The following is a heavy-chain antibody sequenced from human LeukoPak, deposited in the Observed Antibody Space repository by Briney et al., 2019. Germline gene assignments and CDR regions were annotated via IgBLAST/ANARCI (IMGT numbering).Heavy chain of an antibody. V-gene: IGHV3-21*03. CDR3: TRDIDDVLTGYDAFDV. Sequence: KPGGSLRLSCAGSGFTFSGYSLNWVRQAPGKGLEWVSSITSSGSSMYYADSVKGRFTISRDNAESSVYLQMNSLRVDDTGLYYCTRDIDDVLTGYDAFDVWGQGTVVTVSS. CDR1: GFTFSGYS. J-gene: IGHJ3*01. D-gene: IGHD3-9*01. CDR2: ITSSGSSM.